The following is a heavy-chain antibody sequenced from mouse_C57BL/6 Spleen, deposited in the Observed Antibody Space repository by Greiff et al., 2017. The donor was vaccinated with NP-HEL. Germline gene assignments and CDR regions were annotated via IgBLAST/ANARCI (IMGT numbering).Heavy chain of an antibody. CDR2: IYPGSGST. D-gene: IGHD2-5*01. V-gene: IGHV1-55*01. Sequence: QVQLQQSGAELVKPGASVKMSCKASGYTFTSYWITWVKQRPGQGLEWIGDIYPGSGSTNYNEKFKSKATLTVDTSSSTAYMQLSSLTSEDSAVYYCARHSNYLYYFDYWGQGTTLTVSS. J-gene: IGHJ2*01. CDR1: GYTFTSYW. CDR3: ARHSNYLYYFDY.